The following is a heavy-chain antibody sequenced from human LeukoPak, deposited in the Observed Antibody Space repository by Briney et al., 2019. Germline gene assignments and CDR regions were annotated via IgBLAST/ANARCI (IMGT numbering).Heavy chain of an antibody. J-gene: IGHJ4*02. Sequence: GGSLRLSCAASGFTFSSYEMNWVRQAPGKGLEWVSYISSSGSTIYYADSVKGRFTISRDNAKNSLYLQMNSLRAEDTAVYYCARVSGVWRSYRYPLIPSDYWGQGTLVTVSS. V-gene: IGHV3-48*03. CDR3: ARVSGVWRSYRYPLIPSDY. CDR2: ISSSGSTI. CDR1: GFTFSSYE. D-gene: IGHD3-16*02.